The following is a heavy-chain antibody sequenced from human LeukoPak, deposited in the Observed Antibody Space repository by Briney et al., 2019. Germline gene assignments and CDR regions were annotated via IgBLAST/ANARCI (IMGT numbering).Heavy chain of an antibody. D-gene: IGHD1-26*01. J-gene: IGHJ4*02. Sequence: SETLSLTCTVSGGSISSSSYYWGWIRQPPGKGLEWIGSIYYSGSTYYNPSLKSRVTISVDTSKNQFSLKLNSVTAADTAVYYCARNSSGNYFDYWGQGTLVTVSS. CDR2: IYYSGST. CDR1: GGSISSSSYY. V-gene: IGHV4-39*01. CDR3: ARNSSGNYFDY.